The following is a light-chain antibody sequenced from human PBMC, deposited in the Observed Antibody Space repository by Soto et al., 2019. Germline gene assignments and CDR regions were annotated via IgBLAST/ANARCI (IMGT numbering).Light chain of an antibody. Sequence: DIQMTQSPSTLSASVGDRVTITCRASQSISGWLAWYQRKPGKAPNLLIYKASSLQSAVPSRFSGSGSGTEFTLNISSLQPDDFATYYCQQYNSIPRTFGQGTKLEIK. V-gene: IGKV1-5*03. J-gene: IGKJ2*01. CDR2: KAS. CDR3: QQYNSIPRT. CDR1: QSISGW.